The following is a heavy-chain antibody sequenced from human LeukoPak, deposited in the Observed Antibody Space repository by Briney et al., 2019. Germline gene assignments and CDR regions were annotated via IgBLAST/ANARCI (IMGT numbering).Heavy chain of an antibody. CDR1: GYTFTSYY. V-gene: IGHV1-46*01. CDR3: ARDLGFGELINWFDP. Sequence: ASVKVSCKASGYTFTSYYMHWVRQAPGQGLEWMGLINPTGGSTGYAQKFQGRVTMTRDMSTSTDYMELSSLRSDDTAVYYCARDLGFGELINWFDPWGQGTLVTVSS. CDR2: INPTGGST. D-gene: IGHD3-10*01. J-gene: IGHJ5*02.